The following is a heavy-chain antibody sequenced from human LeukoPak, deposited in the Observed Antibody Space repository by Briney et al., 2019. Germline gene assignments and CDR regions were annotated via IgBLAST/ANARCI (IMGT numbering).Heavy chain of an antibody. CDR1: GFTFSSYA. CDR3: AREVVVYSSSWVDY. V-gene: IGHV3-66*01. J-gene: IGHJ4*02. D-gene: IGHD6-13*01. Sequence: GGSLRLSCAASGFTFSSYAMSWVRQAPGKGLEWVSVIYSGGSTYYADSVKGRFTISRDNSKNTLYLQMNSLRVEDTAVYYCAREVVVYSSSWVDYWGQGTLVTVSS. CDR2: IYSGGST.